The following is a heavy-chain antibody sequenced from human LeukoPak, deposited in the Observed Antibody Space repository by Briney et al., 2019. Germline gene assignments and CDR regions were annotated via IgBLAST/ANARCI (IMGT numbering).Heavy chain of an antibody. CDR3: AREFGLSSGWFDY. Sequence: SETLSLTCTVSGDSINSRYYWGWIRQPPGKGLEWIGSIYHSGTTSYKSSLKSRVTMSVDTSKNQFSLKVNSVTAADTAVYYCAREFGLSSGWFDYWGQGTLVTVYS. J-gene: IGHJ5*01. CDR2: IYHSGTT. CDR1: GDSINSRYY. V-gene: IGHV4-38-2*02. D-gene: IGHD6-25*01.